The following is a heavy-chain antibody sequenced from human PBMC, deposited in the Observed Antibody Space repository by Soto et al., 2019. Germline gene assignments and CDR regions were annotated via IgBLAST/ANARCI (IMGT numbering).Heavy chain of an antibody. V-gene: IGHV4-30-4*01. Sequence: SETLSLTCTVSGGSINTGDYYWTWIRQPRGKGLEWIGYIYYSGTTYYNPSLKSRVSLSLDTSKNHFSLRLTSVTATDTAVYYCARGVDFEGFSPYGMDVWGQGTTVTVSS. CDR3: ARGVDFEGFSPYGMDV. CDR1: GGSINTGDYY. CDR2: IYYSGTT. J-gene: IGHJ6*02. D-gene: IGHD3-3*01.